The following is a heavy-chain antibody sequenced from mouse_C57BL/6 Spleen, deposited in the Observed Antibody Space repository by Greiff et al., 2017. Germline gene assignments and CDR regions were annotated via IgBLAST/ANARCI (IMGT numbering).Heavy chain of an antibody. J-gene: IGHJ4*01. Sequence: QVQLQQPGAELVRPGSSVKLSCKASGYTFTSYWMHWVKQRPIQGLEWIGNIDPSDSETHYNQKFKDKATLTVDKSSSTAYMQLSSLTSEDSAVYNWERGMILSRLFVWAYWGKGPPVTVSS. CDR2: IDPSDSET. CDR1: GYTFTSYW. V-gene: IGHV1-52*01. D-gene: IGHD2-10*02. CDR3: ERGMILSRLFVWAY.